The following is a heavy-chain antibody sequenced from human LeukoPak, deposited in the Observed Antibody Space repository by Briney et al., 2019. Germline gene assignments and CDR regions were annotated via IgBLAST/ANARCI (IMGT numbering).Heavy chain of an antibody. CDR3: ARDWAIGYCTNGVCRTDAFDI. J-gene: IGHJ3*02. Sequence: SETLSLTCAVSGDSISSNYGWTWVRQPPGKGLEWIGEIHHSGSTYYNPSLKSRVTISVDTSKNQFSLKLSSVTAADTAVYYCARDWAIGYCTNGVCRTDAFDIWGQGTMVTVSS. CDR1: GDSISSNYG. V-gene: IGHV4-4*02. CDR2: IHHSGST. D-gene: IGHD2-8*01.